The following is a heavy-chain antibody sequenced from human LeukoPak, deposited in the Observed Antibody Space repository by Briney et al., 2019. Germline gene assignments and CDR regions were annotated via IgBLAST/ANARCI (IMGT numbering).Heavy chain of an antibody. CDR1: GGSISSSYW. Sequence: PSETLSLTCAVSGGSISSSYWWTWVRQPPGKGLEWIGEIYHSGSTNYNPSLKSRLTMSLDKSRNQFSLKLTSVTAADTAVYYCARDLLWGYDYWGQGTLVTVSS. CDR2: IYHSGST. CDR3: ARDLLWGYDY. V-gene: IGHV4-4*02. D-gene: IGHD3-10*01. J-gene: IGHJ4*02.